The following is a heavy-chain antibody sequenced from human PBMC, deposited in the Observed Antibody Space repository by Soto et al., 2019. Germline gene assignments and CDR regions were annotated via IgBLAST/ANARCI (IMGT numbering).Heavy chain of an antibody. CDR1: RFTLADYA. J-gene: IGHJ3*02. V-gene: IGHV3-23*01. Sequence: EVQLLESGGGLVQPGGSLRLSCAASRFTLADYAMSWVRQAPGGRLEWVSTISDDSTCYPESVKGRFTISRDNSENTLHLQVNSLRAEDTAVYYCAKVVFMGSLPYAFDIWGQGTLVTVSS. D-gene: IGHD3-10*01. CDR2: ISDDST. CDR3: AKVVFMGSLPYAFDI.